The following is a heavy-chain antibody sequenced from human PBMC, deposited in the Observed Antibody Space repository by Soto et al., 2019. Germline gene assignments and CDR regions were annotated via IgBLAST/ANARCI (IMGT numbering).Heavy chain of an antibody. Sequence: RASVKVSCKASGYTFTAYYMHWLRQAPGQGLEWMGWINPNSGGTKYAQKFQGRVTMTNDTSISTAYMELSRLGSDDTAVYYCARGDFDSSANYYAGWFDPWGQGTLVTVS. CDR2: INPNSGGT. J-gene: IGHJ5*02. D-gene: IGHD3-22*01. CDR1: GYTFTAYY. CDR3: ARGDFDSSANYYAGWFDP. V-gene: IGHV1-2*02.